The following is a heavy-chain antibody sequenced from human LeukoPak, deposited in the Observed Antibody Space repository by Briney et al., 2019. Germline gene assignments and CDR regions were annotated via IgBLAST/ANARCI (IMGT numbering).Heavy chain of an antibody. CDR2: IYHSGST. CDR1: GYSFSGGYY. Sequence: SEPLSLTCAVSGYSFSGGYYWGWIRQPPGKGLEWIGSIYHSGSTYYNPSLKSRVTISVDTSKNQFSLKLSSVTAADTAVYYCARDPPRSGITIFGSYYMDVWGKGTTVTVSS. D-gene: IGHD3-3*01. J-gene: IGHJ6*03. CDR3: ARDPPRSGITIFGSYYMDV. V-gene: IGHV4-38-2*02.